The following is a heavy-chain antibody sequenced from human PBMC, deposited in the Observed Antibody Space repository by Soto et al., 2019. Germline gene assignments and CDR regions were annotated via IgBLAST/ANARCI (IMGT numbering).Heavy chain of an antibody. D-gene: IGHD6-13*01. CDR3: ARIPIAAAGTVQH. V-gene: IGHV5-10-1*01. CDR2: IDPSDSYT. CDR1: GYRFTSYW. J-gene: IGHJ1*01. Sequence: GESLKLSCKRSGYRFTSYWISWVRQLPGKGLEWMGRIDPSDSYTNYSPSFQGHVTISTDKSISTAYLQWSSLKASDTAMYYCARIPIAAAGTVQHWGQGTLVTVSS.